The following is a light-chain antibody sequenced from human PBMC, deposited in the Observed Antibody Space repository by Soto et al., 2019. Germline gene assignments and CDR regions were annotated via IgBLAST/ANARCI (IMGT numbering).Light chain of an antibody. CDR3: QQRSHWPPT. CDR2: DAS. J-gene: IGKJ3*01. V-gene: IGKV3-11*01. CDR1: QSVSSY. Sequence: EIVLTQSPATLSLSPGERATLSGRVSQSVSSYLAWYQQKPGQAPRLLIYDASNRATGIPARFSGSGSGTDFTLTISSLEPEDFAVYYCQQRSHWPPTFGPGTKVDIK.